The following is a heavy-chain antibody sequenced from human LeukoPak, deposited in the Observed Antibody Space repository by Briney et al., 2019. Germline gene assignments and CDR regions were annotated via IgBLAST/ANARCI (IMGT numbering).Heavy chain of an antibody. J-gene: IGHJ6*03. Sequence: PLGSLRLSCAASGFTFSSYAMHWVRQDPGKGLEYVSVISSNVGRTYYAHSLKGRVTISRDNSKNTHYIQLCSLRAADTTEYYCAREEKDYGGTYYYYYMDVWGKGTTVTVSS. CDR1: GFTFSSYA. D-gene: IGHD4-23*01. CDR2: ISSNVGRT. CDR3: AREEKDYGGTYYYYYMDV. V-gene: IGHV3-64*01.